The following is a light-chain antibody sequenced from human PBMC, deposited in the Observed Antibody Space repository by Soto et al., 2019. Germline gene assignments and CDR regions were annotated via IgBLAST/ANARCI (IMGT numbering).Light chain of an antibody. CDR2: EGS. CDR1: SSDVGSYNL. Sequence: SALTQPASVSGSPGQSITLSCTGTSSDVGSYNLVSWYQQHPGKAPKLMIYEGSKRPSGVSNRFSGSKSGNTASLTISGLQAEDEADYYCCSYAGSSTHVVFGGGTKLTVL. V-gene: IGLV2-23*01. CDR3: CSYAGSSTHVV. J-gene: IGLJ2*01.